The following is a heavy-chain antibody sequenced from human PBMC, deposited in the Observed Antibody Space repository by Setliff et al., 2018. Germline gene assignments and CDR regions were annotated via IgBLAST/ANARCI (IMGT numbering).Heavy chain of an antibody. CDR2: IHYSGTT. CDR3: ARAYCSSTICYERLDY. D-gene: IGHD2-2*01. Sequence: SETLSLTCTVSAGSISSHYWTWIRQPPGKGLEWIGSIHYSGTTNYNPSLQSRVSISLDTSKNQFSLKVNSVTAADTAVYYCARAYCSSTICYERLDYWGQGTLVTVSS. CDR1: AGSISSHY. J-gene: IGHJ4*02. V-gene: IGHV4-59*11.